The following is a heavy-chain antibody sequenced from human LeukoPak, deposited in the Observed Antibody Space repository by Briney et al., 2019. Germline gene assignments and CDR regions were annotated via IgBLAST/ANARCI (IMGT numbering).Heavy chain of an antibody. J-gene: IGHJ4*02. CDR1: GFTFSSYA. CDR2: ISGSGGST. D-gene: IGHD1-26*01. CDR3: ARVTFSGPYFDY. V-gene: IGHV3-23*01. Sequence: GGSLRLSCAASGFTFSSYAMSWVRQAPGKGLEWVSAISGSGGSTYYADSVKGRFTISRDNSKNTLYLQMDSLGVEDTAVYYCARVTFSGPYFDYWGQGTLITVSS.